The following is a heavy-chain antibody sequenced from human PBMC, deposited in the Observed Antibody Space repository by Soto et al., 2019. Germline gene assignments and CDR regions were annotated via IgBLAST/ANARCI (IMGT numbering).Heavy chain of an antibody. V-gene: IGHV4-34*01. J-gene: IGHJ4*02. D-gene: IGHD3-3*01. CDR3: ARDYDFWSGLRYYFDY. CDR1: GGSFSGYY. CDR2: INHSGST. Sequence: XGTLSLTCAVYGGSFSGYYWSWIRQPPGKGLEWIGEINHSGSTNYNPSLKSRVTISVDTSKNQFSLKLSSVTAADTAVYYCARDYDFWSGLRYYFDYWGQGTLVTVSS.